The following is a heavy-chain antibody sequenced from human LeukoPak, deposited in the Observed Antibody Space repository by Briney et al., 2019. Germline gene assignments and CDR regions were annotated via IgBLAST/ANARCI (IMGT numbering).Heavy chain of an antibody. V-gene: IGHV3-7*01. CDR3: ARYTYKHDC. J-gene: IGHJ4*02. CDR2: VKEDGSQK. Sequence: GGSLRLSCAASGFTFSHYWMTWVRQAPGKGLEWVANVKEDGSQKTYVDSVKGRFTISRDNAKNSLFLQMNNVRADDTAVYYCARYTYKHDCWGQGTLVTVSS. D-gene: IGHD5-24*01. CDR1: GFTFSHYW.